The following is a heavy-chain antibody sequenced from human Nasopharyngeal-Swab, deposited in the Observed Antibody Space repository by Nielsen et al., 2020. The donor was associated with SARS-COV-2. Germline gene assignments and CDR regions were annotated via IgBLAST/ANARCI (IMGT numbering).Heavy chain of an antibody. Sequence: WVRQAPGQGLEWMGWIETNTGNPTYAQGFTGRFVFSLDTSVSTAYLQISSLKAEDTAMYYCATGLLGYPYAFGNWGQGTLVTVSS. CDR2: IETNTGNP. V-gene: IGHV7-4-1*02. CDR3: ATGLLGYPYAFGN. J-gene: IGHJ4*02. D-gene: IGHD5-18*01.